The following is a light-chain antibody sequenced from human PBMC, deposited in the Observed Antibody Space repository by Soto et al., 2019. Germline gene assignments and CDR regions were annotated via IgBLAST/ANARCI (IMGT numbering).Light chain of an antibody. V-gene: IGKV3-15*01. CDR3: QQYNNWPPLT. CDR2: GAS. J-gene: IGKJ4*01. Sequence: EIVMTQSPATLSVSPGERATLSCRASQSVSSNLAWYQQKPGQAPRLLIYGASTRATGIPARFSGGGSGTEFTLTISSLQSEDLAVYYCQQYNNWPPLTFGGGTKVEIK. CDR1: QSVSSN.